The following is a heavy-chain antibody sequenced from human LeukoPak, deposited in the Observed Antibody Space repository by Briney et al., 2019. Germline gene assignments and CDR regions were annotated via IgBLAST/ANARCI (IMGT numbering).Heavy chain of an antibody. CDR1: GYIFTSYW. V-gene: IGHV5-51*07. D-gene: IGHD4-23*01. CDR3: ARRDYVGKHFAT. J-gene: IGHJ4*02. Sequence: GESLKISCKGSGYIFTSYWIGWVHQMPGKGLEWMGIIYAGDSDTRYSPSFQGQVTISADKSISTAYLQWSSLKAPEPAMYYCARRDYVGKHFATWGEGTLVTVS. CDR2: IYAGDSDT.